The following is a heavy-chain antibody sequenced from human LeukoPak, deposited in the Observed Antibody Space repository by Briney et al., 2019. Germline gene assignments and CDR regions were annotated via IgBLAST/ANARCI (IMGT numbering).Heavy chain of an antibody. CDR3: ARAAYLERYYFDY. Sequence: GGSLRLSCAASGFTFSSYSMNWVRQAPGKGLEWVSYISSSSSTIYYADSVKGRFTISRDNAKNSLYLQMNSLRAEDTAVYYCARAAYLERYYFDYWGQGTLVTVSS. V-gene: IGHV3-48*01. CDR2: ISSSSSTI. D-gene: IGHD6-13*01. CDR1: GFTFSSYS. J-gene: IGHJ4*02.